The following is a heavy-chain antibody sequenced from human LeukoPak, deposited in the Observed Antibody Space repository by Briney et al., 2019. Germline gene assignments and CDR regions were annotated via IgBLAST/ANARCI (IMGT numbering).Heavy chain of an antibody. J-gene: IGHJ4*02. Sequence: GESLKISCKGSGYSFTSYWIGWVRQMPGKGLEWMGIIYPGDSDTRYSPSFQGQVTISADKSISTAYLQWSSLKASNTAMYYCARHNKALVYPTFGLTSDYWGQGTLVTVSS. CDR2: IYPGDSDT. CDR1: GYSFTSYW. D-gene: IGHD1/OR15-1a*01. V-gene: IGHV5-51*01. CDR3: ARHNKALVYPTFGLTSDY.